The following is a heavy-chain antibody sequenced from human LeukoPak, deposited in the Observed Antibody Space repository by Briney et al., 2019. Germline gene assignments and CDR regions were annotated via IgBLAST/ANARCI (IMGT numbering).Heavy chain of an antibody. V-gene: IGHV3-23*01. Sequence: GGSRRLSCSASGFTFSRFAMTWVRQLPGRGLEWVSSISGNGHQTYYADSVKGRFSVSRDNSKNILYLQMDSLRADYSALYYCAKYANYYDSSGYLIPFDYWGQGTLVTVSS. CDR3: AKYANYYDSSGYLIPFDY. D-gene: IGHD3-22*01. CDR1: GFTFSRFA. J-gene: IGHJ4*02. CDR2: ISGNGHQT.